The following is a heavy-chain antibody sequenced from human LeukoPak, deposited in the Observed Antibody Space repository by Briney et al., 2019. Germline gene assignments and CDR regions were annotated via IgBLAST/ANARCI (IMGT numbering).Heavy chain of an antibody. D-gene: IGHD3-9*01. CDR3: AKDQGGTHYDILAGYYPENFFDY. V-gene: IGHV3-23*01. Sequence: GGSLRLSCSATGVTFTSYAMAWVRQAPGKGLEWVSTISGTGGSAQYADSGKGRFTFSRDNSKDTLCLQMNGLRAEDTAVYYCAKDQGGTHYDILAGYYPENFFDYWGQGTLVTVSS. J-gene: IGHJ4*02. CDR2: ISGTGGSA. CDR1: GVTFTSYA.